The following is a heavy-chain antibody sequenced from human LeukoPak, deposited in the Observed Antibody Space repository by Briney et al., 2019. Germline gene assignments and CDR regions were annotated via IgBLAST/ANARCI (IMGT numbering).Heavy chain of an antibody. Sequence: GRSLRLSCAASGFTFSSYGMHWVRQAPGKGLEWVAVISYDGSNKYYADSVKGRFTISRDNSKNTLYLQMNSLRAEDTAVYYCAKGVGYNSGWYTNWGQGTLVTVSS. J-gene: IGHJ4*02. V-gene: IGHV3-30*18. CDR3: AKGVGYNSGWYTN. CDR1: GFTFSSYG. D-gene: IGHD6-19*01. CDR2: ISYDGSNK.